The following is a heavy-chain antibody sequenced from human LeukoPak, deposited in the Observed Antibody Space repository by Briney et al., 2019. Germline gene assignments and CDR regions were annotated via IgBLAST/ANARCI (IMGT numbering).Heavy chain of an antibody. CDR2: IYYSGST. V-gene: IGHV4-59*01. D-gene: IGHD3-22*01. CDR3: ARVGGITMIVVLITDAFDI. CDR1: GGSISSYY. J-gene: IGHJ3*02. Sequence: SETLSLTCTASGGSISSYYWSWIRQPPGKGLEWIGYIYYSGSTNYNPSLKSRVTISVDTSKNQFSLKLSSVTAADTAVYYCARVGGITMIVVLITDAFDIWGQGTMVTVSS.